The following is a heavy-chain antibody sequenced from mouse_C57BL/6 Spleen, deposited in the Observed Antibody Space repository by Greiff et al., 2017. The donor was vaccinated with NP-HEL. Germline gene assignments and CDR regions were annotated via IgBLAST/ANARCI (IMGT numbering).Heavy chain of an antibody. V-gene: IGHV1-15*01. CDR1: GYTFTDYE. Sequence: VQLVESGAELVRPGASVTLSCKASGYTFTDYEMHWVKQTPVHGLEWIGAIDPETGGTAYNQKFKGKAILTADKSSSTAYMELRSLTSEDSAVYYCTRRWNRGAMDYWGQGTSVTVSS. J-gene: IGHJ4*01. D-gene: IGHD1-1*02. CDR3: TRRWNRGAMDY. CDR2: IDPETGGT.